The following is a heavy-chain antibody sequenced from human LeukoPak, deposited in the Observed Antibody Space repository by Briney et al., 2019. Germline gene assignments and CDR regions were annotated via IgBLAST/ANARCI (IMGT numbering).Heavy chain of an antibody. J-gene: IGHJ4*02. CDR1: GYTFTNYG. D-gene: IGHD5-12*01. V-gene: IGHV1-18*01. Sequence: ASVKVSCKASGYTFTNYGISWVRQAPGQGLEWMGWISTYNDNTNYAQKLQGRVTMTTDTSTSTAYMELRSLRSDDTAVYYCARGGYSDYDYKYYFDYWGQGTLVTVSS. CDR3: ARGGYSDYDYKYYFDY. CDR2: ISTYNDNT.